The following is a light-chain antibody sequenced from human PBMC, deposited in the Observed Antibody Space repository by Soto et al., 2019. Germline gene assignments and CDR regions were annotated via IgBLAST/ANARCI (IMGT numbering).Light chain of an antibody. J-gene: IGLJ2*01. V-gene: IGLV1-40*01. CDR1: SSNIGAGYD. CDR3: QSYDSSLSVL. CDR2: SNS. Sequence: QSALTQPPSVSGAPGQRVTISCTGSSSNIGAGYDVQWFQQLPGTAPKLLIYSNSNRPSGVPDRFSGSKSGTSASLAITGLQAGDEADYYCQSYDSSLSVLFGGGTKVTVL.